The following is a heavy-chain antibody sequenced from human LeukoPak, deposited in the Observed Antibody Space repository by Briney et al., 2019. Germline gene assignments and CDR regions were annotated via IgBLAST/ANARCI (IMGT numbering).Heavy chain of an antibody. CDR1: GFTFSGSA. CDR3: TRRGGEHDF. J-gene: IGHJ4*02. D-gene: IGHD4-17*01. V-gene: IGHV3-73*01. CDR2: IRSKANAYAT. Sequence: GSLRLSCAASGFTFSGSAMHWVRQASGKGLEWVGRIRSKANAYATAYADSVKGRFTISRDDSKNTAYLQMNRLKNEDTAVYYCTRRGGEHDFWGQGTLVTVSS.